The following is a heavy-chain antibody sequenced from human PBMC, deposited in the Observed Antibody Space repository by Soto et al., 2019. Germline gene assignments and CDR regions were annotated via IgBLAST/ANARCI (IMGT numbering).Heavy chain of an antibody. CDR1: GVTVYLTQ. CDR3: ARAREPEYSSSIFFDY. CDR2: IYSAGST. Sequence: PGGSMGLCCAVCGVTVYLTQMSWVRQAPGKGLQWVSVIYSAGSTYYANAVKGRFTISRDISENKIFLELNGLTVDDTAVYYCARAREPEYSSSIFFDYWGRGTVVTVSS. J-gene: IGHJ4*01. V-gene: IGHV3-53*01. D-gene: IGHD6-6*01.